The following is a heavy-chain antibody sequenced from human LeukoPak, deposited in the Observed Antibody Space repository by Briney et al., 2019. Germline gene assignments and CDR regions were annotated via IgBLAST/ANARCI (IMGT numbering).Heavy chain of an antibody. V-gene: IGHV4-59*01. Sequence: SETLSLTCTVSGGSIRSYYWSWIRQPPGKGLEWIGYIYYTGSINYNPSLKSRVTISVDTSKSQFSLKLSSVTAADTAVYYCARVYYSSSYDYWYFDLWGRGTLVTVSS. CDR1: GGSIRSYY. J-gene: IGHJ2*01. CDR3: ARVYYSSSYDYWYFDL. D-gene: IGHD6-13*01. CDR2: IYYTGSI.